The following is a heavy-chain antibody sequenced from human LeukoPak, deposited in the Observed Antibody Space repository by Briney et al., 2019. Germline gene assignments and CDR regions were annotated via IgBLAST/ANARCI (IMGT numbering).Heavy chain of an antibody. CDR3: AKRVRTTDAFDL. CDR1: GYTFIGYY. Sequence: GASVKVSCKSSGYTFIGYYIHWVRQAPGQGLEWMGWINPNSGGTNYPQKFQGRVTMTRDTSITTAYLELSSLRSDDTAVYFCAKRVRTTDAFDLWGQGPMVTVSS. J-gene: IGHJ3*01. CDR2: INPNSGGT. V-gene: IGHV1-2*02. D-gene: IGHD1-7*01.